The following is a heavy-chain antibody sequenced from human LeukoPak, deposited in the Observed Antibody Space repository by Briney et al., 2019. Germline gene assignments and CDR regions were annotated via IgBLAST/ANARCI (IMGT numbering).Heavy chain of an antibody. J-gene: IGHJ6*03. V-gene: IGHV1-69*13. D-gene: IGHD3-10*01. CDR3: ARGSVVRGVIPPYYYYYYMDV. CDR2: IIPIFGTA. Sequence: ASVKVSCKASDYSFTSYGITWVRQAPGQGLEWMGGIIPIFGTANYAQKFQGRVTITADESTSTAYMELSSLRSEDTAVYYCARGSVVRGVIPPYYYYYYMDVWGKGTTVTVSS. CDR1: DYSFTSYG.